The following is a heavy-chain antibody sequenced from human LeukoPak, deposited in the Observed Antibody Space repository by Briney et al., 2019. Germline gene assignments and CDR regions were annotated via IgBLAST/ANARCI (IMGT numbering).Heavy chain of an antibody. CDR3: ARGASGSYYTLFDY. V-gene: IGHV3-21*01. D-gene: IGHD1-26*01. Sequence: GGSLRLSCAASGFTFSRYSMNWVRQAPGKGLEWVSSISGSSIYKYYTDSVKGRFTISRDNAKNSLYLQMNSLRAEDTAVYYCARGASGSYYTLFDYWGQGTLVTVSS. J-gene: IGHJ4*02. CDR1: GFTFSRYS. CDR2: ISGSSIYK.